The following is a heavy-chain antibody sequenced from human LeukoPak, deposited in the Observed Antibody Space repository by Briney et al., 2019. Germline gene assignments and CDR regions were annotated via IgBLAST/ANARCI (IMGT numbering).Heavy chain of an antibody. J-gene: IGHJ4*02. V-gene: IGHV3-30*04. CDR3: ARGKGGHWLAHFDY. CDR1: GLTFSSYA. CDR2: ISYDGSNK. D-gene: IGHD6-19*01. Sequence: GGSLRLSCAASGLTFSSYAMHWVRQAPGKGLEGVGVISYDGSNKYYAHSVKGRFTTARDNSKNTLYLQMNSLSAEDTTEYYCARGKGGHWLAHFDYWGQGTLVTVSS.